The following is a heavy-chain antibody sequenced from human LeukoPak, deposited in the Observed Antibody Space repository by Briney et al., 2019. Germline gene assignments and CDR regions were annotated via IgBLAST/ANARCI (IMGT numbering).Heavy chain of an antibody. D-gene: IGHD3-9*01. J-gene: IGHJ6*02. CDR3: ARDPPYYDILTGYDHYYYYGMDV. Sequence: GASVKVSCKASGYTFTSYGISWVRQAPGQGLEWMGWISAYNGNTNYAQKLQGRVTMTTDTSTSTAYMELRSLRPDDTAVYYCARDPPYYDILTGYDHYYYYGMDVWGQGTTVTVSS. CDR2: ISAYNGNT. V-gene: IGHV1-18*01. CDR1: GYTFTSYG.